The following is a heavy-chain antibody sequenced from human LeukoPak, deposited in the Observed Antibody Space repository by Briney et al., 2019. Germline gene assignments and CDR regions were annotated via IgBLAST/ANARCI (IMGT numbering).Heavy chain of an antibody. CDR1: GYTFTSYA. CDR2: IALNTGDT. Sequence: ASVKVSCKASGYTFTSYAMNWVRQAPGQGLEWMGWIALNTGDTHSAQKFQHRVTMTRDTSISTAYLELTRLTSDDTAVYYCARDLFWTGFYYFDFWGQGTLVTVSS. J-gene: IGHJ4*02. V-gene: IGHV1-2*02. CDR3: ARDLFWTGFYYFDF. D-gene: IGHD3/OR15-3a*01.